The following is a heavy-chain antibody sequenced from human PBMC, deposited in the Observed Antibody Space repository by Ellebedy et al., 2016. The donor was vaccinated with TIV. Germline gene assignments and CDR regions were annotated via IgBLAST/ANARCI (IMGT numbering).Heavy chain of an antibody. CDR2: IDWDDDK. CDR1: GFSLTIRPVG. Sequence: SGPTLVKPTQTLTLTCIFSGFSLTIRPVGVGWIRQPPGKALEWLARIDWDDDKFYSTSLKSRLTITKDTSKNQVVLTMTNMDPVDTATYYCAHHYSSSWYPVYWGQGTLVTVSS. CDR3: AHHYSSSWYPVY. J-gene: IGHJ4*02. D-gene: IGHD6-13*01. V-gene: IGHV2-5*02.